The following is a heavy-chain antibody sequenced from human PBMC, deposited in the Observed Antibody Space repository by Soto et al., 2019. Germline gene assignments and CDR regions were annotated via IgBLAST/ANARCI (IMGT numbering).Heavy chain of an antibody. CDR1: GFTFDDYA. CDR2: INWNGDAT. V-gene: IGHV3-9*01. Sequence: EVQLEESEGGLVQPGRSLRLSCAASGFTFDDYAIHWVRQAPGKGLEWVSGINWNGDATGYADSVKGRFTISRDNAKNSLYLQMNSLTTEDTAVYYCANLPLYGSGFDCWGQGTLVTVSS. J-gene: IGHJ4*02. CDR3: ANLPLYGSGFDC. D-gene: IGHD3-10*01.